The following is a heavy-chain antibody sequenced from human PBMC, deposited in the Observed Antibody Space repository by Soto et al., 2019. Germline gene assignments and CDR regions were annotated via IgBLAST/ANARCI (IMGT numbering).Heavy chain of an antibody. J-gene: IGHJ4*02. CDR1: GYTFTGFY. CDR2: INPKSGDT. CDR3: ASGGSTVTREFDY. D-gene: IGHD4-17*01. Sequence: QVQLVQSGAEVKKPGASVKVSCKASGYTFTGFYMHWVRQAPGQGLEWMGWINPKSGDTEYAQNFQGWVAMTRDTSISAAYMELSRLKSDDTAVYYCASGGSTVTREFDYWGQGTLVSVSS. V-gene: IGHV1-2*04.